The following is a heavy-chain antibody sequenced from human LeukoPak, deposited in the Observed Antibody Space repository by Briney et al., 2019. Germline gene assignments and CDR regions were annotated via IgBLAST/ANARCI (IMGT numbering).Heavy chain of an antibody. CDR3: ARVLYDILTVNLNWFGP. Sequence: SETLSLTCTVSDGSISNFYWGWIRQPPGKGLEYIGYIYYSGTTNYTPSLKSRVTISVDTSKNQFSLKLSSVTAADTAVYYCARVLYDILTVNLNWFGPWGQGTLVTVSS. D-gene: IGHD3-9*01. J-gene: IGHJ5*02. V-gene: IGHV4-59*12. CDR1: DGSISNFY. CDR2: IYYSGTT.